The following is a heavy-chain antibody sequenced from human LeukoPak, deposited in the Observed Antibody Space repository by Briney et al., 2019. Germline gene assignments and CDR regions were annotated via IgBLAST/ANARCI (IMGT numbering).Heavy chain of an antibody. CDR3: ASNFLEWLSPESDDY. Sequence: ASVKVSCKASGHTFTSYYMHWVRQAPGQALEWMGIINPSGGSTSYAQKFQGRVTMTRDTSTSTVYMELSSLRSEDTTVHDCASNFLEWLSPESDDYWGQGTLVTVSS. D-gene: IGHD3-3*01. CDR2: INPSGGST. CDR1: GHTFTSYY. J-gene: IGHJ4*02. V-gene: IGHV1-46*01.